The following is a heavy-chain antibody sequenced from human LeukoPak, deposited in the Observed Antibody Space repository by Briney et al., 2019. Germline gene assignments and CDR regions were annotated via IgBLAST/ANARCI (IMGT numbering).Heavy chain of an antibody. CDR3: AGEPVAGATRFNLDY. D-gene: IGHD1-26*01. CDR1: GYXFTGYY. J-gene: IGHJ4*02. CDR2: INPNSGGT. V-gene: IGHV1-2*02. Sequence: ASVKVSCKASGYXFTGYYIHWVRQAPGQGLEWMGWINPNSGGTNYAQKFQGRVTMTRDTSISTAYMELSRLRSDDTAVYYCAGEPVAGATRFNLDYWGQGTLVTVSS.